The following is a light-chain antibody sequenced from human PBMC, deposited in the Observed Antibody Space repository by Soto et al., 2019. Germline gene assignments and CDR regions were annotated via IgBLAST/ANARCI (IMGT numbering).Light chain of an antibody. Sequence: DIQMTQSPSTLSASVGDRVTITCRASQSISSWLAWYQQKPGKGPKILIYDASSLESGVPSRFSGSGSGTEFTLTISSLQPDDFATYYCQHYNSYSEAFGQGTKVDI. V-gene: IGKV1-5*01. CDR1: QSISSW. CDR3: QHYNSYSEA. CDR2: DAS. J-gene: IGKJ1*01.